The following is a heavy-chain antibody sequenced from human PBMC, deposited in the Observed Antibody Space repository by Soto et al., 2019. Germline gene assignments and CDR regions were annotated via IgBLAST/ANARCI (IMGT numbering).Heavy chain of an antibody. Sequence: GGSLRLSCAASGFTFSSYAMSWVRQAPGKGLEGVSAISGRGGSTYYADSVKGRFTISRDNSKNTLYLQMNSLRAEDTAVYYCAKDPAYLVIQSFDYWGQGTLVTVSS. J-gene: IGHJ4*02. CDR1: GFTFSSYA. V-gene: IGHV3-23*01. CDR3: AKDPAYLVIQSFDY. CDR2: ISGRGGST. D-gene: IGHD6-13*01.